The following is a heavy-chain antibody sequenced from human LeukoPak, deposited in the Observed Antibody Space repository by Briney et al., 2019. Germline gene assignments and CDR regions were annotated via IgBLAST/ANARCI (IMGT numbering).Heavy chain of an antibody. Sequence: QTGGSLRLSCAASGFTFSSYGMHWVRQAPGKGLEWVAFIRYDGSNKYYADSVKGRFTISRDNSKNTLYLQMNSLRAEDTAVYYCAKDNYGDYVMGTWGQGTLVTVSS. V-gene: IGHV3-30*02. CDR1: GFTFSSYG. J-gene: IGHJ5*02. D-gene: IGHD4-17*01. CDR2: IRYDGSNK. CDR3: AKDNYGDYVMGT.